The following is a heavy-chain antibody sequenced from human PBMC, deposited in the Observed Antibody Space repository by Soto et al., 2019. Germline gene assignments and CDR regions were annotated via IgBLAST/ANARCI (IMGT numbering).Heavy chain of an antibody. J-gene: IGHJ4*02. CDR2: IRYDGVNK. CDR3: VRDPYLPTAGRLASLHY. V-gene: IGHV3-33*08. Sequence: GGSLRLSCAASGFSFRSYAMHWVRQAPGKGLEWVAVIRYDGVNKYYADSVKGRFTISRDNSNNTPYVQMNSLKAEDTAVYYCVRDPYLPTAGRLASLHYWGPGTLVTVSS. D-gene: IGHD1-1*01. CDR1: GFSFRSYA.